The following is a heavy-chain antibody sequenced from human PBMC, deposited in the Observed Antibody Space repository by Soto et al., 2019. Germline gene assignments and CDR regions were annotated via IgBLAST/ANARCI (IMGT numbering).Heavy chain of an antibody. CDR1: GFAFSNYA. CDR2: ISGDSGST. V-gene: IGHV3-23*01. D-gene: IGHD6-19*01. CDR3: AKGAGPIAVAGTFDY. Sequence: GGSLRLSCSASGFAFSNYAMSWVRQAPGKWLEWVSAISGDSGSTYYADSVKGRFTISRDNSKNTLYLQMDSLRAEDTAVYYCAKGAGPIAVAGTFDYWGQGTLVTVSS. J-gene: IGHJ4*02.